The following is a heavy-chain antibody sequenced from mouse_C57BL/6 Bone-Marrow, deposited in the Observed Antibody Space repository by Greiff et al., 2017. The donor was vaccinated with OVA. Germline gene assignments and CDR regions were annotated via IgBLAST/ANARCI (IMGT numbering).Heavy chain of an antibody. CDR1: GYTFTDYN. V-gene: IGHV1-22*01. CDR2: INPNNGGT. J-gene: IGHJ2*01. Sequence: EVQRVESGPELVKPGASVKMSCKASGYTFTDYNMHWVKQSHGKSLEWIGYINPNNGGTSYNQKFKGKATLTVNKSSSTAYMELRSLTSENSAVYYCARWGGSSLYYFDYWGQGTTLTVSS. D-gene: IGHD1-1*01. CDR3: ARWGGSSLYYFDY.